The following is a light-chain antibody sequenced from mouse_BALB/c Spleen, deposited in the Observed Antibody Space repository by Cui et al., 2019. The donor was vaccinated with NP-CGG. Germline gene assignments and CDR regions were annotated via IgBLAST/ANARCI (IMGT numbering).Light chain of an antibody. CDR3: ALWYSNHWV. J-gene: IGLJ1*01. V-gene: IGLV1*01. CDR1: SGPVTPSNY. CDR2: GNN. Sequence: QAVVTQESALTTSPGETVTLTCRSLSGPVTPSNYANWVQEKPDHLFTGLIRGNNNRAPGVPARFSGPLIGDKAALTITGAQTEDEATYFCALWYSNHWVFGGGTKLTVL.